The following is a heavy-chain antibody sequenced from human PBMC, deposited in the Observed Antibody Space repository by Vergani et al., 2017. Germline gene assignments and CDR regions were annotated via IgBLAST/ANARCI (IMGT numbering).Heavy chain of an antibody. J-gene: IGHJ4*02. Sequence: VQLLESGGGLVQPGGSLRLSCAASGFSFSDHYMTWIRQAPGKGLEWVSYISNSGNTIEYADSVKGRFSISRDNSKNTLYLQMNSLRAEDTAVYYCAKETQDDTVEAPAAIQGTFDNWGQGTLVTVSS. CDR2: ISNSGNTI. D-gene: IGHD2-2*02. V-gene: IGHV3-11*04. CDR3: AKETQDDTVEAPAAIQGTFDN. CDR1: GFSFSDHY.